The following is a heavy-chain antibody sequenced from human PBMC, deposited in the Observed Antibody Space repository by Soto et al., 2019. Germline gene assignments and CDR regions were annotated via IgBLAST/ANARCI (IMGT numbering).Heavy chain of an antibody. CDR1: GFTFSSYA. CDR2: ISGSDDST. CDR3: AKRSSASTFDY. D-gene: IGHD6-6*01. V-gene: IGHV3-23*01. J-gene: IGHJ4*02. Sequence: EVQLLESGGGLVQPGESLRLSCAASGFTFSSYAMSWVRQAPGKGLEWVSGISGSDDSTYYADSVKGRFTISRDNSKNTLYLQMNSLRAEETAVYYCAKRSSASTFDYWGQGTLVTVSS.